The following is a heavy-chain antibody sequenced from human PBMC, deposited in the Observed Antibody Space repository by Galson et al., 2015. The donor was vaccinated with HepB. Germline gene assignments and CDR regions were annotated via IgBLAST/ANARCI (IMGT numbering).Heavy chain of an antibody. D-gene: IGHD3-22*01. CDR2: IIPIFGTA. J-gene: IGHJ4*02. V-gene: IGHV1-69*01. CDR1: GGTFSSYA. CDR3: ARARDYYDSSGYSGVFDY. Sequence: SCKASGGTFSSYAISWVRQAPGPGLEWMGGIIPIFGTANYAQKFQGRVTITADESTSTAYMGLSSLRSEDTAVYYCARARDYYDSSGYSGVFDYWGQGTLVTVSS.